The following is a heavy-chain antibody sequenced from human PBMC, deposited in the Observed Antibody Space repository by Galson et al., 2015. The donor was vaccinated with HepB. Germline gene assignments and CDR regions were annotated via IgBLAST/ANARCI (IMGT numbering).Heavy chain of an antibody. CDR3: ARTKAPEWLSNDHYYYGLDV. CDR1: GFTFSSYE. Sequence: SLRLSCAASGFTFSSYEMNWVRQAPGKGLEWVSYISRSGNTVYYADSVQGRFTISRDNAKNSLFLQMDSLRVGDTALYYCARTKAPEWLSNDHYYYGLDVWGQGTTVTVSS. J-gene: IGHJ6*02. CDR2: ISRSGNTV. D-gene: IGHD3-3*01. V-gene: IGHV3-48*03.